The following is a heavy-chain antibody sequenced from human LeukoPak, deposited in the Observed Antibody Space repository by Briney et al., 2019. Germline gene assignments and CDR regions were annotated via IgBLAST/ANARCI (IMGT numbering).Heavy chain of an antibody. CDR3: VLEFYKVVFDI. D-gene: IGHD1-1*01. Sequence: PGGSLRLSCAASAFTFTDYYMDWVRQAPGKGLEWVGRSKNKANNYITEYAASVKGRFTISRDDSKNYLYLHMNSLKTDDTAVYYCVLEFYKVVFDIWGQGTMVTVSS. CDR1: AFTFTDYY. CDR2: SKNKANNYIT. V-gene: IGHV3-72*01. J-gene: IGHJ3*02.